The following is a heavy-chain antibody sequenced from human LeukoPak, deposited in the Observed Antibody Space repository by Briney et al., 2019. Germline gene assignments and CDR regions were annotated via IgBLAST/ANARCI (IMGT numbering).Heavy chain of an antibody. CDR1: GDSIFTNNVA. CDR3: ARGKYTSFDN. V-gene: IGHV6-1*01. CDR2: TYYRSKWSF. J-gene: IGHJ4*02. D-gene: IGHD6-6*01. Sequence: SQTLSLTCAISGDSIFTNNVAWNWIRQSPARGLEWLGRTYYRSKWSFDYAVSVKSRITINADTSKNQFSLQLSSVTPEDTAVYYCARGKYTSFDNWGQGTLVTVSS.